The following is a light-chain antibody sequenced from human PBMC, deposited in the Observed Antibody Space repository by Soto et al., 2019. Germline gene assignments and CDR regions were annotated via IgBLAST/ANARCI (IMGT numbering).Light chain of an antibody. J-gene: IGKJ5*01. CDR3: QQYYRYPIT. Sequence: DIQMTQSPSTLASSVGERVTITCRASQRINNWLAWYQQKPGRAPHLLIYDASTWKSGVPEKFGGSGSETEFTLTISSLQPDDFATYYCQQYYRYPITFGQGTRLEIK. V-gene: IGKV1-5*01. CDR1: QRINNW. CDR2: DAS.